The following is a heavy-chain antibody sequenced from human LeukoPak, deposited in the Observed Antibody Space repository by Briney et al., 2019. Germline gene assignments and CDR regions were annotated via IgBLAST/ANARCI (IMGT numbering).Heavy chain of an antibody. V-gene: IGHV4-59*01. D-gene: IGHD3-10*01. Sequence: SETLSLTCTVSGGSISSYYWSWIRQPPGKGLGWIGYIYYSGSTNYNPSLKSRVTISVDTSKNQFSLKLSSVTAADTAVYYCASSGAGHFDYWGQGTLVTVSS. CDR1: GGSISSYY. CDR2: IYYSGST. CDR3: ASSGAGHFDY. J-gene: IGHJ4*02.